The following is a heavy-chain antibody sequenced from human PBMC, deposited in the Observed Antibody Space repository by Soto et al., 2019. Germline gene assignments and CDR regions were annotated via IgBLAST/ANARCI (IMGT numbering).Heavy chain of an antibody. CDR1: GGSISSYD. Sequence: SDTLSLTCTVSGGSISSYDWSWIRQSAGKGLEWIGRIYNGGNTQYNPSLKSRVTMSADTSKNQFSLRLNSVTAADTAVYYCARDGSDSYGLDVWGQGTTVTVS. V-gene: IGHV4-4*07. CDR2: IYNGGNT. J-gene: IGHJ6*02. D-gene: IGHD3-10*01. CDR3: ARDGSDSYGLDV.